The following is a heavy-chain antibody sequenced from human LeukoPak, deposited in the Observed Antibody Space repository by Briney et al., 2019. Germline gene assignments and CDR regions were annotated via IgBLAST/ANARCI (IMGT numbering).Heavy chain of an antibody. CDR2: INPSGGST. J-gene: IGHJ4*02. Sequence: ASVKVSCKASGYTFTGYYMHWVRQAPGQGLEWMGIINPSGGSTSYAQKFQGRVTMTRDTSTSTVNMELSSLRSEDTAVYYCARAVAGTGEIDYWGQGTLVTVSS. CDR1: GYTFTGYY. V-gene: IGHV1-46*01. CDR3: ARAVAGTGEIDY. D-gene: IGHD6-19*01.